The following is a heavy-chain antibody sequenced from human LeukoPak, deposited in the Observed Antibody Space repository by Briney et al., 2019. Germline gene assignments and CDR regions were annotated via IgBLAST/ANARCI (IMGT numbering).Heavy chain of an antibody. CDR1: GGPISSSSYY. V-gene: IGHV4-39*01. J-gene: IGHJ4*02. Sequence: SETLSLTCTVSGGPISSSSYYWGWIRQPPGKGLEWIGSIYYSGSTYYNPSLKSRVTISVDTSKNQFSLKLSSVTAADTAVYYCARALYDFWSGYYSAPDYWGQGTLVTVSS. CDR3: ARALYDFWSGYYSAPDY. CDR2: IYYSGST. D-gene: IGHD3-3*01.